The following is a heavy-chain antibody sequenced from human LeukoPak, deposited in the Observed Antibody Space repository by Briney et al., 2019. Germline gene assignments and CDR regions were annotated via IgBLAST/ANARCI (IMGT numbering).Heavy chain of an antibody. Sequence: SGTLSPTRTVSVGSLIGHYWSSIRQHPGTRLKWIGYVSYTGRTKYNPTLQSRVTISIDTSKSQFSLKLTSVTSADTAVYSCARLLDNDISGGPDTFDVWGQGTTWIVSS. CDR3: ARLLDNDISGGPDTFDV. J-gene: IGHJ3*01. CDR2: VSYTGRT. D-gene: IGHD3-22*01. CDR1: VGSLIGHY. V-gene: IGHV4-59*11.